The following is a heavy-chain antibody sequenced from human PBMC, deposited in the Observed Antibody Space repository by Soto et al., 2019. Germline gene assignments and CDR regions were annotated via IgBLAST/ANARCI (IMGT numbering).Heavy chain of an antibody. CDR3: ARGDGITDNALFDY. V-gene: IGHV4-31*03. CDR1: GGSISSGGYY. J-gene: IGHJ4*02. D-gene: IGHD3-16*01. Sequence: QVHLQESGPGLVKPSQTLSLTCTVSGGSISSGGYYWSWIRQHPGKGLEWIGYIYYSGSTYYNPSLKSRVTISVDTSKNQFSLKLSSVTAADTAVYYCARGDGITDNALFDYWGQGTLVTVSS. CDR2: IYYSGST.